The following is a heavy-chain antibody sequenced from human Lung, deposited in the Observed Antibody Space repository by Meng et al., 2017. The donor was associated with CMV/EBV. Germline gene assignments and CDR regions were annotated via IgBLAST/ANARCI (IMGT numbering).Heavy chain of an antibody. CDR1: GATVSSGSHY. CDR2: IFYSGST. CDR3: ARNFSSAVYMTTVNSFDF. D-gene: IGHD4-11*01. Sequence: SXTLSLXCSVSGATVSSGSHYWSWIRQPPGKGPEYIGSIFYSGSTRYNSSLKSRVTMSVNTSKNQYSLKLTSVTAADTAVYYWARNFSSAVYMTTVNSFDFWXPGEXVNGAS. V-gene: IGHV4-61*01. J-gene: IGHJ4*02.